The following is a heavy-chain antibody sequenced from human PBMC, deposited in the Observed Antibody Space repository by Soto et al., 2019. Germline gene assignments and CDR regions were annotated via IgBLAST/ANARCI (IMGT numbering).Heavy chain of an antibody. V-gene: IGHV4-34*01. CDR1: GGSFSGYY. J-gene: IGHJ4*02. D-gene: IGHD3-9*01. Sequence: SETLSLTCAVYGGSFSGYYWSWIRKPPGKGLEWIGEINHSGSTNYNPSLKSRVTISVDTSKNQFSLKLSSVTAADTAVYYCARGPVRYFDWLLAGLASFDYWGQGTQVTVSS. CDR2: INHSGST. CDR3: ARGPVRYFDWLLAGLASFDY.